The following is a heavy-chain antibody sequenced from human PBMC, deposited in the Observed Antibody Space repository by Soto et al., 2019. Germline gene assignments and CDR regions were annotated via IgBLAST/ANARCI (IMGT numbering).Heavy chain of an antibody. Sequence: GGSLRLSCAASGFTFDDYAMHWVRQAPGKGLEWVSGISWNSGSIGYADSVKGRFTISRDNAKNSLYLQMNSLRAEDTALYYCAKDSFPKQWLVSLDYWGQGTLVTVSS. D-gene: IGHD6-19*01. CDR3: AKDSFPKQWLVSLDY. J-gene: IGHJ4*02. V-gene: IGHV3-9*01. CDR2: ISWNSGSI. CDR1: GFTFDDYA.